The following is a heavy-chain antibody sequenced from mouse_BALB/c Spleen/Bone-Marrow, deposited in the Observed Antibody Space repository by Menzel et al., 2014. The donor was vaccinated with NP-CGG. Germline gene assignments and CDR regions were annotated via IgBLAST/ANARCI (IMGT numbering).Heavy chain of an antibody. CDR2: IYPGDVNT. CDR1: GYTFTSYY. V-gene: IGHV1S56*01. D-gene: IGHD1-1*01. J-gene: IGHJ2*01. Sequence: QVQLQQSGPELVKPGASVRISCKAAGYTFTSYYIHWVKQRPGQGLEWIGWIYPGDVNTKYNEKFKGKATLTADKSSSTAYIQLSSLTSEDSAVYFCARWNYGSRRGFDYWGQGTTLTVSS. CDR3: ARWNYGSRRGFDY.